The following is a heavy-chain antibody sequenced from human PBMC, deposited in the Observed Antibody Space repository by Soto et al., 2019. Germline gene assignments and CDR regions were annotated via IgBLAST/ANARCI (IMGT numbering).Heavy chain of an antibody. V-gene: IGHV1-69*12. J-gene: IGHJ3*02. CDR1: GGTFSSYA. CDR3: ARDRTAMGIEDDAFDI. D-gene: IGHD5-18*01. Sequence: QVQLVQSGAEVKKPGSSVKVSCKASGGTFSSYAISWVRQAPGQGLEWMGGIIPIFGTANYAQKFQGRVTITADESTCTAYMELSSLRSEDTAVYYCARDRTAMGIEDDAFDIWGQGTMVTVSS. CDR2: IIPIFGTA.